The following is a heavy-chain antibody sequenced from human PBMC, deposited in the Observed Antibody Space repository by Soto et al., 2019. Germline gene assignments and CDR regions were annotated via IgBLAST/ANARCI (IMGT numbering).Heavy chain of an antibody. J-gene: IGHJ4*02. CDR2: IYHSGGT. V-gene: IGHV4-30-2*01. CDR3: ARDSRSGYYLDY. D-gene: IGHD3-22*01. Sequence: QLQLQESGSGLVKPSQTLSLTCAVSGDSISSGGYSWNWIRQPPGKGLEWIGYIYHSGGTDYNPSLKSRVTITVDSSNNQFSLKLSSVTAADTDVYYCARDSRSGYYLDYWGQGTLVTVSS. CDR1: GDSISSGGYS.